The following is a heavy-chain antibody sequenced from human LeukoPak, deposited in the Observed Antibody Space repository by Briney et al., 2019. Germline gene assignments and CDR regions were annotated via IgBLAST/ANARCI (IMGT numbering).Heavy chain of an antibody. CDR2: ISGSGGST. CDR3: ASPVFYSGGAFDI. CDR1: GFTFSSYA. J-gene: IGHJ3*02. Sequence: PGGSLRFSCAASGFTFSSYAMSWVRQAPGKGLEWVSAISGSGGSTYYADSVKGRFTISRDNSKNTLYLQMNSLRAEDTAVYYCASPVFYSGGAFDIWGQGTMVTVSS. D-gene: IGHD3-10*01. V-gene: IGHV3-23*01.